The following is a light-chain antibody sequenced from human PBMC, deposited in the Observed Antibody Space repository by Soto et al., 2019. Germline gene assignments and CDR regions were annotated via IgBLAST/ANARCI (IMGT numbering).Light chain of an antibody. Sequence: DIQLTQSPSSLSASVGDRVTITCRASQSISSYLTWYQQKPGKAPNLLIYAASSLKSGVPSRFSGSGSGTDFTLTISSLQPEDFATYYCQQSYRTPRTFGQGTKVEIK. CDR2: AAS. CDR1: QSISSY. J-gene: IGKJ1*01. CDR3: QQSYRTPRT. V-gene: IGKV1-39*01.